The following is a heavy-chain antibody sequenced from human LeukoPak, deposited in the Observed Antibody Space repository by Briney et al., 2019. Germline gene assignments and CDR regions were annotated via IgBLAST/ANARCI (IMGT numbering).Heavy chain of an antibody. CDR3: ASGYRTFDY. V-gene: IGHV3-7*03. J-gene: IGHJ4*02. Sequence: QTGGSLRLSCAASGFTFSSYWMSWVRQPPGKGLEWVANIKQDGSEEYYVDSVKCRFTISRDNANNSLYLQMSSLRAEDTAVYYCASGYRTFDYWGQGTLVTVSS. D-gene: IGHD5-18*01. CDR2: IKQDGSEE. CDR1: GFTFSSYW.